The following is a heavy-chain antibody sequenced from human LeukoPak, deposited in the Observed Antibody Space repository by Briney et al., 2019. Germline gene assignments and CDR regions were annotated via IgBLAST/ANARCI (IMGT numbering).Heavy chain of an antibody. Sequence: GGSLRLSCAASGFAFSSYAMSWVRQAPGKGLEWVASIRYDGSNKYYADSVKGRFTISRDNSKNTVYLQMNSLRAEDTAVYYCAAPGVPAATYYFDYWGQGTLVTVSS. CDR3: AAPGVPAATYYFDY. CDR1: GFAFSSYA. J-gene: IGHJ4*02. D-gene: IGHD2-2*01. CDR2: IRYDGSNK. V-gene: IGHV3-30*02.